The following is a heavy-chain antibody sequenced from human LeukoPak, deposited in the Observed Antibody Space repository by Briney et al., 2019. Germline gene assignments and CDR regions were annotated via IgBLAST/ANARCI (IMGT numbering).Heavy chain of an antibody. D-gene: IGHD3-16*01. V-gene: IGHV6-1*01. CDR3: AREGAGFDP. CDR2: TYYRSKWYD. Sequence: SQTLSLTCAISGDSVSSNSADWNWLRQSPSRGLEWLGRTYYRSKWYDDYAVSVKSRITINPDTSKNQFSLQLNSVTPEDTGVYYCAREGAGFDPWGQGTLVTVSS. J-gene: IGHJ5*02. CDR1: GDSVSSNSAD.